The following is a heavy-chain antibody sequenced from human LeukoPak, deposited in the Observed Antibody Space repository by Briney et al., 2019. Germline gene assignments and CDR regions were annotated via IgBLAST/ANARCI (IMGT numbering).Heavy chain of an antibody. Sequence: GGSLRLSCAASGFTFSSYWMSWVRQAPGKGLEWVANIKQDGSEKYYVDSVKGRFTISRDNVENSLDLQMNSLRVEDTAVYYCTRGPRGYDSSGAPWGQGTLVTVSS. V-gene: IGHV3-7*01. CDR2: IKQDGSEK. D-gene: IGHD3-22*01. CDR3: TRGPRGYDSSGAP. J-gene: IGHJ5*02. CDR1: GFTFSSYW.